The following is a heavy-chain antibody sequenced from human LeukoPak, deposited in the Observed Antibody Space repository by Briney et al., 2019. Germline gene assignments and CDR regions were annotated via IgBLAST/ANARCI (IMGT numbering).Heavy chain of an antibody. D-gene: IGHD6-19*01. V-gene: IGHV7-4-1*02. CDR3: ARDPYAPPSSDLQRFDS. Sequence: ASVKVSCKASGYTFTTYPINWVRQAPGQGLEWMGWIDTNTGSPTYAQGLTGRFVFSSDTSVSTAYLQISSLRAEDTAVYYCARDPYAPPSSDLQRFDSWGQGTLVTVSS. CDR1: GYTFTTYP. CDR2: IDTNTGSP. J-gene: IGHJ5*01.